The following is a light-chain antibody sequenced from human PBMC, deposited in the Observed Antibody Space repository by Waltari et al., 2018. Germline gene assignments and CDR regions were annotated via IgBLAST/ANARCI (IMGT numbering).Light chain of an antibody. Sequence: QSVLTQPPSASGTPRQRVTISCSGSSSNIGSNYVYWYQQLPGTAPKLLIYRNDQLPAGVPDRFSGSKSGTSASLAISGLRSEDEANYYCAAWDDSLREVFGGGTRLTVL. V-gene: IGLV1-47*01. CDR2: RND. J-gene: IGLJ3*02. CDR1: SSNIGSNY. CDR3: AAWDDSLREV.